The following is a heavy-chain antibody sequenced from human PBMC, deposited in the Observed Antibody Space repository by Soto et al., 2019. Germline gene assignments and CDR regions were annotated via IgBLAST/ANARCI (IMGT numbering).Heavy chain of an antibody. D-gene: IGHD6-19*01. Sequence: GESLKISCKGSGYSFTSYWIGWVRQMPGKGLEWMGIIYPGDSDTRYSPSFQGQVTISADKPISTAYLQWSSLKASDTAMYYCARALAVAGTLVGTYYYYGMDVWGQGTLVTV. V-gene: IGHV5-51*01. J-gene: IGHJ6*02. CDR3: ARALAVAGTLVGTYYYYGMDV. CDR2: IYPGDSDT. CDR1: GYSFTSYW.